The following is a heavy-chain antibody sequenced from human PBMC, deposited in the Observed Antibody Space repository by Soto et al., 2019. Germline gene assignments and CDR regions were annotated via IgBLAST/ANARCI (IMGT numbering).Heavy chain of an antibody. CDR2: IYSGGST. Sequence: VQLVESGGGLVQPGGSLRLSCAASGFTVSSNSMSWVRQAPGKGLEWVSVIYSGGSTYYADSVKGRFTISRDNSKNTLYLQMNSLRAEDTAVYYCARDAYCSGGSCLGTWGQGTLVTVSS. CDR1: GFTVSSNS. J-gene: IGHJ5*02. CDR3: ARDAYCSGGSCLGT. V-gene: IGHV3-66*01. D-gene: IGHD2-15*01.